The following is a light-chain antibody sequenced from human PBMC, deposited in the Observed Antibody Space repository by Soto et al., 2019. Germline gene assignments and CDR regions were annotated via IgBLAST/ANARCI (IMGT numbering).Light chain of an antibody. CDR3: QKSYNSPYT. CDR2: STY. J-gene: IGKJ2*01. Sequence: DIQMTQSPSSLYASVGDRVTITCRSSQYINTFLNWYQQKPGRVPRLLIYSTYTLQSGVTYRFSGRGSGTDFTFTISSLQPEEFATYYCQKSYNSPYTFAQGNKVDI. V-gene: IGKV1-39*01. CDR1: QYINTF.